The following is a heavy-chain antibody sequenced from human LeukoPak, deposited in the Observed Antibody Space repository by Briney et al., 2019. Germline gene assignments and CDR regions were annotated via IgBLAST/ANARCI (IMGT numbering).Heavy chain of an antibody. Sequence: GGSLRLSCAASGFTVSSNYMSWVRQAPGKGLEWVSVIYSGGSTYYADSVKGRFTISRDNSKNTLYLQMNSLRAEDTAVYYCARGNPSVNDYYDNAGFDYWGQGTLVTVPS. J-gene: IGHJ4*02. CDR3: ARGNPSVNDYYDNAGFDY. V-gene: IGHV3-66*01. CDR2: IYSGGST. D-gene: IGHD3-22*01. CDR1: GFTVSSNY.